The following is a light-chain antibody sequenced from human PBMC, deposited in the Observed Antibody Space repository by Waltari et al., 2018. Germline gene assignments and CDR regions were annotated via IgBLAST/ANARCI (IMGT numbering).Light chain of an antibody. CDR1: GSAVGASDS. CDR3: SSQTLDGLVL. V-gene: IGLV2-14*03. J-gene: IGLJ2*01. Sequence: QSALTQPASVSGSPGQSITISCSGVGSAVGASDSVSWHQHPPGQAPQVIIYDVTNRPSGVSDRFSASKSANTASLTVSRLQPEDEADYYCSSQTLDGLVLFGGGTRLTVL. CDR2: DVT.